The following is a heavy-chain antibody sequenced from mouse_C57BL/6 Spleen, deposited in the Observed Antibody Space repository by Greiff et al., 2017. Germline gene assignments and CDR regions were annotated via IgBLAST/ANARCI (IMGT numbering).Heavy chain of an antibody. V-gene: IGHV1-82*01. D-gene: IGHD1-1*01. CDR2: IYPGDGDT. J-gene: IGHJ3*01. Sequence: VQLQQSGPELVKPGASVKISCKASGYAFSSSWMNWVKQRPGKGLEWIGRIYPGDGDTNYNGKFKGKATLTADKSTSTAYMQLSSLTSEDSAVYFCEREGVITTVVAPFAYWGQGTLVTVSA. CDR3: EREGVITTVVAPFAY. CDR1: GYAFSSSW.